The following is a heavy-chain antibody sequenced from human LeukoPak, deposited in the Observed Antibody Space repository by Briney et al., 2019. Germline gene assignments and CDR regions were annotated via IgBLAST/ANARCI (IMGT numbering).Heavy chain of an antibody. D-gene: IGHD3-9*01. J-gene: IGHJ3*02. CDR1: GFTFSSYA. CDR3: AKDLGHYDILTGYSSSDAFDI. V-gene: IGHV3-23*01. CDR2: ISGSGGST. Sequence: GGSLRLSCAASGFTFSSYAMSRVRQAPGKGLEWVSAISGSGGSTYYADSVKGRFTISRDNSKNTLYLQMNSLRAEDTAVYYCAKDLGHYDILTGYSSSDAFDIWGQGTMVTVSS.